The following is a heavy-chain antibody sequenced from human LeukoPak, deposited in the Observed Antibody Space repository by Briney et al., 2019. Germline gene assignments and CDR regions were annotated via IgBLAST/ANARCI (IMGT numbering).Heavy chain of an antibody. CDR2: ISAYNGNT. D-gene: IGHD3-9*01. CDR3: AREPHYDLLTGYALGYLDL. CDR1: GYTFTSYG. Sequence: ASVKVSCKASGYTFTSYGISWVRQAPGQGLEWMGWISAYNGNTNYAQKLQGRVTMTTDTSTSTAYMELRSLRSDDTAVYYCAREPHYDLLTGYALGYLDLWGRGTLLTVSS. V-gene: IGHV1-18*01. J-gene: IGHJ2*01.